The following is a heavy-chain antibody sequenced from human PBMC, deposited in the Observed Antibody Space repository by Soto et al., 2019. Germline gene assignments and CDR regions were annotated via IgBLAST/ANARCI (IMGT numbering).Heavy chain of an antibody. Sequence: EVQLVESGGGLVKPGGSLRLSCAASGFTFSSYSMNWVRQAPWKGLEWVSSISSSSSYIYYADSVKGRFTISRDNAKNSLYLQMNSLRAEDTAVYYCARDAGPYYFDYWGQGTLVTVSS. CDR2: ISSSSSYI. V-gene: IGHV3-21*01. CDR1: GFTFSSYS. J-gene: IGHJ4*02. D-gene: IGHD6-13*01. CDR3: ARDAGPYYFDY.